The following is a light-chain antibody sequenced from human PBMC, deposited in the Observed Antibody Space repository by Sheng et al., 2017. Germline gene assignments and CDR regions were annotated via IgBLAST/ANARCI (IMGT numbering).Light chain of an antibody. CDR2: LLP. J-gene: IGKJ1*01. Sequence: EVVMTQSPATLSMSPGQRVTLSCRTSESVGSNLAWYQHKPARLPGSSSLLLPPGPLVSQPGSVASGSGTEFTLTISSLQSEDIGVYFCQQYNKWPPTFGPGTKVEI. CDR1: ESVGSN. V-gene: IGKV3-15*01. CDR3: QQYNKWPPT.